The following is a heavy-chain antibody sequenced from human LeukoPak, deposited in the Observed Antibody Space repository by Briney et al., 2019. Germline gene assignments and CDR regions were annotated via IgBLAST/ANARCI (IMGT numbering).Heavy chain of an antibody. Sequence: SETLSLTCTVSGGSISSSSYYWGWIRQPPGKGLEWIGSIYHSGSTYYNPSLKSRVTISVDTSKNQFSLKLSSVTAADMAVYYCARDITMVRGVGWFDPWGQGTLVTVSS. V-gene: IGHV4-39*07. CDR2: IYHSGST. CDR3: ARDITMVRGVGWFDP. J-gene: IGHJ5*02. D-gene: IGHD3-10*01. CDR1: GGSISSSSYY.